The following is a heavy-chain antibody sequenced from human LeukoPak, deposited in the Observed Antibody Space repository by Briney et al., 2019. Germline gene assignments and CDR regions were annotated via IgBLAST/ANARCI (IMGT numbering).Heavy chain of an antibody. V-gene: IGHV3-23*01. Sequence: GGSLRLSCAACGFTFSIYAVSWVRQAPGKGLEWVSALSGSGGGTYYADSVKGWFTISRDNSKNTMYLQMNSLRAEDTSVYYCAKGPVYSGSYFDYWGQGTLVTVSS. J-gene: IGHJ4*02. CDR3: AKGPVYSGSYFDY. CDR2: LSGSGGGT. D-gene: IGHD1-26*01. CDR1: GFTFSIYA.